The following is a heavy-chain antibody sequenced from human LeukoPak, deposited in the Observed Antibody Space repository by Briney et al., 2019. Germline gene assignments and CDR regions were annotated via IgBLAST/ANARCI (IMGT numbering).Heavy chain of an antibody. V-gene: IGHV4-59*01. CDR1: GGSISSYY. Sequence: PSETLSLTCTVSGGSISSYYWSWIRQPPGKGLEWIGYIYYSGSTNYNHSLKSRVTISVDTSKNQFSLKLSSVTAADTAVYYCARGGGIVVVPAAIVDAFDIWGQGTMVTVSS. D-gene: IGHD2-2*01. J-gene: IGHJ3*02. CDR3: ARGGGIVVVPAAIVDAFDI. CDR2: IYYSGST.